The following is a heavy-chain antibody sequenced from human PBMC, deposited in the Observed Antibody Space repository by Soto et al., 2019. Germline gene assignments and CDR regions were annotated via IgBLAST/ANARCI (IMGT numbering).Heavy chain of an antibody. CDR3: VASSYYYFYGMDV. J-gene: IGHJ6*02. CDR2: RFYSGST. D-gene: IGHD6-6*01. Sequence: QLQLQESGPGLVKPSETLSLTCTVSGGSITSSSYYWGWVRQTPGKGLEWIGNRFYSGSTYYNPSLKSRVTMSVDTSNNQFSLRLSSVTAADTALYYCVASSYYYFYGMDVWGQGTTVTVSS. CDR1: GGSITSSSYY. V-gene: IGHV4-39*01.